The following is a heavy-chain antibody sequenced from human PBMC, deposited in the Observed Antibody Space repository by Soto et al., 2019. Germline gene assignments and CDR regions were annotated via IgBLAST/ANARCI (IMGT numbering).Heavy chain of an antibody. J-gene: IGHJ5*02. V-gene: IGHV3-15*01. CDR3: TYLYREGP. D-gene: IGHD3-10*01. CDR1: GFSFNKAW. CDR2: IKSRTDGGAT. Sequence: EVQLVESGGDLVEPGGSLRLSCAASGFSFNKAWMTWVRQAPGKGLEWVGRIKSRTDGGATEYAPPVNDRVIISRDDSRNLVFLQMNSLKTEYTAVYCCTYLYREGPWGQGTLVTVSS.